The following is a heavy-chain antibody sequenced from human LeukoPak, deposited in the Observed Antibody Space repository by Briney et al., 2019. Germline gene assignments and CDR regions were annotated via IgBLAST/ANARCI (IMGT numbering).Heavy chain of an antibody. Sequence: SETLSLTCTVSGGSISSYYWSWIRQPAWKGLEWIGRIYTSGSTNYNPSLKSRVTMSVDTSKNQFSLKLSSVTAADTAVYYCARDGGWELRGAFDIWGQGTMVTVSS. CDR2: IYTSGST. V-gene: IGHV4-4*07. D-gene: IGHD1-26*01. J-gene: IGHJ3*02. CDR1: GGSISSYY. CDR3: ARDGGWELRGAFDI.